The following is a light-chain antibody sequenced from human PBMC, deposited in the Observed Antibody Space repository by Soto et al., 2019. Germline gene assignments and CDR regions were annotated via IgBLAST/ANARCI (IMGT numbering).Light chain of an antibody. V-gene: IGLV1-51*02. Sequence: QSVLTQPPSVSAAPGQTVAISCSESSSNMGNYFISWYQQVPGTAPRLLIYENKKRPSGIPDRFSGSKSGTSAALDITGLQTGDDAVYYCGTWDSSLSTWVFGGGTKLTVL. CDR2: ENK. CDR3: GTWDSSLSTWV. J-gene: IGLJ3*02. CDR1: SSNMGNYF.